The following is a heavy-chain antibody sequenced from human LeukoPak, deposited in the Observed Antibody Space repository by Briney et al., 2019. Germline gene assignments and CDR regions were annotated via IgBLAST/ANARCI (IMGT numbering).Heavy chain of an antibody. D-gene: IGHD5/OR15-5a*01. Sequence: SETLSLTCAVYGGSFSGYYWGWIRQPPGKGLEWIGEINHSGSTNYNPSLKSRVTISVDTSKNQFSLKLSSVTAADTAVYYCARSVSPLYFDYWGQGTLVTVSS. V-gene: IGHV4-34*01. CDR1: GGSFSGYY. CDR3: ARSVSPLYFDY. CDR2: INHSGST. J-gene: IGHJ4*02.